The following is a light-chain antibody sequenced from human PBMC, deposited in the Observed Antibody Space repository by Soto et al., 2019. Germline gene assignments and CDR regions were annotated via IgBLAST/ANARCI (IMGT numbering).Light chain of an antibody. J-gene: IGLJ2*01. CDR1: SSNIESNY. CDR3: AAWDDSLSGPV. Sequence: QSVLTQPPSASGTPGQRVTISCSGNSSNIESNYVYWYQQLPGTAPKLLIYRNNQRPSGVPDRFSGSKSGTSASLAISGLRSEDEADYYCAAWDDSLSGPVFGGGTKLTVL. CDR2: RNN. V-gene: IGLV1-47*01.